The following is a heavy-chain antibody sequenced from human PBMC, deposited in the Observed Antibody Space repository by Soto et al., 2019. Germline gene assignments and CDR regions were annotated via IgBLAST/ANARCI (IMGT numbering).Heavy chain of an antibody. Sequence: ASVKVSCKASGYTFTSYGISWVRQAPGQGLEWMGWISAYNGNTNYAQKLQGRVTMTTDTSTSTAYMELRSLRSDDTAVYYCARDTLRYFDYYGMDVWGQGTTVTVSS. D-gene: IGHD3-9*01. V-gene: IGHV1-18*01. CDR2: ISAYNGNT. J-gene: IGHJ6*02. CDR1: GYTFTSYG. CDR3: ARDTLRYFDYYGMDV.